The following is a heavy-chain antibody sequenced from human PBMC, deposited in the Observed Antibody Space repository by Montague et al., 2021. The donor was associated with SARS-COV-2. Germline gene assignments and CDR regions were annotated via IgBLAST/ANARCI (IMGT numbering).Heavy chain of an antibody. V-gene: IGHV3-23*03. D-gene: IGHD3-10*01. CDR2: IYSGGDST. CDR3: AKPGPFAFYFES. J-gene: IGHJ4*02. Sequence: SLRLSCAASGFSFSGYAMNWVRQAPGKGLEWISVIYSGGDSTYYADSVRGRFTISRDDSKNTLFLHWNNLSAEDTAIYYCAKPGPFAFYFESWGQGALVTVSS. CDR1: GFSFSGYA.